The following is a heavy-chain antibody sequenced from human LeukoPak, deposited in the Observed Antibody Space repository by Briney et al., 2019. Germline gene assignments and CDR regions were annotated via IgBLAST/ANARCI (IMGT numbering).Heavy chain of an antibody. Sequence: SVKVSCKASGGTFSSYAISWVRQAPGQGLEWMGRIIPIFGTANYAQKFQGRVPITTAESTSTAYMKLSILRPEDTAGYYVAREPLTIINIRPCDYWGRGTRDSVSS. D-gene: IGHD3-10*01. CDR2: IIPIFGTA. CDR1: GGTFSSYA. J-gene: IGHJ4*02. CDR3: AREPLTIINIRPCDY. V-gene: IGHV1-69*05.